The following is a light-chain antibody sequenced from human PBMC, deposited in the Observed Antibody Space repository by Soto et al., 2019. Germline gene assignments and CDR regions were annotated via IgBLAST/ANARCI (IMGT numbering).Light chain of an antibody. CDR2: SAF. V-gene: IGKV1-39*01. CDR3: RQSYSSPPT. Sequence: DIQMTQSPCSLCASVGDRVTITCRASQSIRSYLNWCQQKPGRAANLLIISAFSLRSGGPSRFFGSRSGPEFTLTTSSLQHEDFATYYCRQSYSSPPTFGQGTKVDIK. J-gene: IGKJ1*01. CDR1: QSIRSY.